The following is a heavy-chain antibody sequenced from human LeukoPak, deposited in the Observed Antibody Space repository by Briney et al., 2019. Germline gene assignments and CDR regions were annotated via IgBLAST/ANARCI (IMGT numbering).Heavy chain of an antibody. D-gene: IGHD3-22*01. CDR3: AKVGDSSGYYYYFDY. Sequence: GGSLRLSCAASGFTFSSYAMSWVRQAPGKGLEWVSAISGSGGSTYYADSVKGRFTISRDNPKNTLYLQMNSLRAEDTAVYYCAKVGDSSGYYYYFDYWGQGTLVTVSS. V-gene: IGHV3-23*01. CDR2: ISGSGGST. J-gene: IGHJ4*02. CDR1: GFTFSSYA.